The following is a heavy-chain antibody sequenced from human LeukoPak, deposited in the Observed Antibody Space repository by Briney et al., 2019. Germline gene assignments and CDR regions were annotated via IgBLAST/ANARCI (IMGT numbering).Heavy chain of an antibody. CDR2: IYYSGST. CDR1: GGSISSYY. CDR3: ARRWVYDKRAFDA. D-gene: IGHD3-16*01. J-gene: IGHJ3*01. V-gene: IGHV4-59*08. Sequence: SETLSLTCTVSGGSISSYYWSWIRQPPGKGLEWIGYIYYSGSTNYNPSLKSRVTISVDTSKNQFSLKLSSVTAADTAVYYCARRWVYDKRAFDAWGQGTMVTVSS.